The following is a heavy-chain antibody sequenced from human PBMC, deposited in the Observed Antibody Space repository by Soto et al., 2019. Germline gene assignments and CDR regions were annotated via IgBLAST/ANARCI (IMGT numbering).Heavy chain of an antibody. CDR3: ASRPFFGVGATYAAAFDI. CDR2: IYYSGST. J-gene: IGHJ3*02. V-gene: IGHV4-39*01. D-gene: IGHD1-26*01. Sequence: PSETLSLTCTVSGGSISSSSYYWGWIRQPPGKGLEWIGSIYYSGSTYYNPSLKSRVTISVDTSKNQFSLKLSSVTAADTAVYYCASRPFFGVGATYAAAFDIWRQGTMVTVSS. CDR1: GGSISSSSYY.